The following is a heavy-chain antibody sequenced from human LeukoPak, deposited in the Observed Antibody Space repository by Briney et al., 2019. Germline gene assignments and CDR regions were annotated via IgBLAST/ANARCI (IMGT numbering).Heavy chain of an antibody. Sequence: GGSLRLSCAASGFTFSSYAMSWVRQAPGKGLEWVSTISGSGGTTYHADPVKGRFTISRDNSKNTHYLQMNSLRVEDTAVYYCAKESPQFDYWGQGTLVTVSS. V-gene: IGHV3-23*01. CDR1: GFTFSSYA. CDR2: ISGSGGTT. CDR3: AKESPQFDY. J-gene: IGHJ4*02.